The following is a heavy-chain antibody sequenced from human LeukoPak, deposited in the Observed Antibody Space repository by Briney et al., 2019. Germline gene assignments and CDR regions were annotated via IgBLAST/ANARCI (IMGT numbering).Heavy chain of an antibody. J-gene: IGHJ4*02. D-gene: IGHD5-18*01. CDR3: ARGIQLDY. Sequence: KGLEWIGEIHHSGSTNYNPSLKSRVTISVDTSKNQFSLKLSSVTAADTAVYYCARGIQLDYWGQGTLVTVSS. CDR2: IHHSGST. V-gene: IGHV4-34*01.